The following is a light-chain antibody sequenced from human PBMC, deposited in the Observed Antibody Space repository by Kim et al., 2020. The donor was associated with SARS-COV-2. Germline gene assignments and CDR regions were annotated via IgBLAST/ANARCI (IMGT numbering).Light chain of an antibody. CDR3: QQSYSTPRT. V-gene: IGKV1-39*01. CDR2: AAS. Sequence: ASVGDRVTITCRASQNINTYLNWYQQKPGKAPKLLIYAASSLQSGVPSRFSGSGSGADFTLTISSLQPEDFATYYCQQSYSTPRTFGQGTKVDIK. J-gene: IGKJ1*01. CDR1: QNINTY.